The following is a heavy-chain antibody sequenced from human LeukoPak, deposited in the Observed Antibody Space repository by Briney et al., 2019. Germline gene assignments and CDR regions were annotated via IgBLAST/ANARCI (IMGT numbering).Heavy chain of an antibody. J-gene: IGHJ5*02. V-gene: IGHV1-69*05. CDR2: IIPMFGTT. D-gene: IGHD3/OR15-3a*01. CDR3: ARDQRTDFSDLGHWFDP. CDR1: GGTFSSYG. Sequence: ASVTVSCTTSGGTFSSYGISWVRQAPGQGLEWMGAIIPMFGTTNYAQKFQGRVTITTDESTSTAYMELSSLRSEDTAVYYCARDQRTDFSDLGHWFDPWGQGTLVTVSS.